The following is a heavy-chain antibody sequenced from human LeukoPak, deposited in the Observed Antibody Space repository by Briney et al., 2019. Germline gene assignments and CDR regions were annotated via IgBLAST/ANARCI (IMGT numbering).Heavy chain of an antibody. CDR1: GYTFTSYD. Sequence: PWASVKVSCKASGYTFTSYDINWVRQATGQGLEWLGWMNPSSGNTGYAQKFQGRVTMTRDTSISTAYMELSSLRSEDTAVYYCARVAYYYDSAGLYLNYFYGMDVWGQGTTVTVSS. V-gene: IGHV1-8*01. CDR2: MNPSSGNT. D-gene: IGHD3-22*01. J-gene: IGHJ6*02. CDR3: ARVAYYYDSAGLYLNYFYGMDV.